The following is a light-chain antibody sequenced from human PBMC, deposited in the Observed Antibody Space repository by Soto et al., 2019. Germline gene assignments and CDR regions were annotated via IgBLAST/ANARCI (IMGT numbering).Light chain of an antibody. V-gene: IGKV1-39*01. CDR2: AAS. CDR3: QQSYSSLYT. J-gene: IGKJ2*01. Sequence: DIQMTQSPSSLSASVGDRVTITCRASQSISTYLNWYQQKPGRAPKLLIYAASSLQSGVPSRFSVSGSGTDFTLTISSLQPEDCATYYCQQSYSSLYTFGQGTKLENK. CDR1: QSISTY.